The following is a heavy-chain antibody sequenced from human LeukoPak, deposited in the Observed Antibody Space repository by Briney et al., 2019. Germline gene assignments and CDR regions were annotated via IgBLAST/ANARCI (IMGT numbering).Heavy chain of an antibody. J-gene: IGHJ4*02. D-gene: IGHD1-14*01. CDR3: ASGNRADDY. CDR1: LGSITSYY. Sequence: SETLSLTRTVPLGSITSYYWSWIRQPPGPGLEWIGYIYYSGSTNYNPSLQSRVPISVDTPKNQFSLKLSSVTAADTAVYYCASGNRADDYWGQGTLVTVSS. V-gene: IGHV4-59*01. CDR2: IYYSGST.